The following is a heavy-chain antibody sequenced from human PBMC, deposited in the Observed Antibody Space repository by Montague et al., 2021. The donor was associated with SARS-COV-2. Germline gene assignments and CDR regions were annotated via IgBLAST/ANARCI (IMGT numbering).Heavy chain of an antibody. CDR3: ARYQRRFAEIYDTYYDYGLNV. D-gene: IGHD3-10*01. CDR2: INQSGST. Sequence: SETLSLTCAVYGGSFSVHYWTWIRQPPGKGLEWIGQINQSGSTKYNPSLKSRVTISIDTSKNQFSLKMTSMTAADTGVYYCARYQRRFAEIYDTYYDYGLNVWGQGATVTVFS. J-gene: IGHJ6*02. CDR1: GGSFSVHY. V-gene: IGHV4-34*01.